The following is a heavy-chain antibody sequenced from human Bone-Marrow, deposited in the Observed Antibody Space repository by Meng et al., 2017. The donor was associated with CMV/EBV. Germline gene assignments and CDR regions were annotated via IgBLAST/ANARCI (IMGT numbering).Heavy chain of an antibody. CDR3: AKVEEGGGSLSYFDY. J-gene: IGHJ4*02. D-gene: IGHD3-16*01. CDR1: GFTFSSYA. V-gene: IGHV3-23*01. CDR2: ISGSGGST. Sequence: GGSLRLSCAASGFTFSSYAMSWVRQAPGKGLEWVSAISGSGGSTYYTDSVKGRFTISRDNSKNTLYLQMNSLRAEDTAVYYCAKVEEGGGSLSYFDYWGQGTLVTVSS.